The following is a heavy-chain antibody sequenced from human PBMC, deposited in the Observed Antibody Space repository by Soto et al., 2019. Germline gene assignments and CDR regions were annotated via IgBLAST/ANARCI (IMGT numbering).Heavy chain of an antibody. J-gene: IGHJ6*02. D-gene: IGHD4-17*01. CDR1: GYNFATYW. CDR2: IYPGDSDT. Sequence: GESLKISCKGSGYNFATYWIGWVRQMPGKGLEWMGIIYPGDSDTTYNPSFQGQVTISVDKPISTAYLQWSSLKASDTAMYYCARGSKGYGDMYYYGMDVWGQGTTVTVSS. V-gene: IGHV5-51*04. CDR3: ARGSKGYGDMYYYGMDV.